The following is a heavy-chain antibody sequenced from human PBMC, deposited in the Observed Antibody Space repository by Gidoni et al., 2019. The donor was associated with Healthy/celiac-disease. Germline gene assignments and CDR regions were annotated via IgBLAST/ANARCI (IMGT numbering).Heavy chain of an antibody. CDR2: ISGSGGST. CDR1: GFTFRCYA. D-gene: IGHD3-22*01. V-gene: IGHV3-23*04. J-gene: IGHJ4*02. Sequence: VQLVESGGGLVQPGGSMRLSCAASGFTFRCYAMGWVRQAPGKGLVWVSAISGSGGSTYYADSVKGRFTISRDNSKNTLYLQMNSLRAEDTAVYYCAKPPAPYYYDSHFDYWGQGTLVTVSS. CDR3: AKPPAPYYYDSHFDY.